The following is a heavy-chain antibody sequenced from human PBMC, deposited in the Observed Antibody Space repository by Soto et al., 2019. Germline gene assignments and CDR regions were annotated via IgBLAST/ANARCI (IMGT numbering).Heavy chain of an antibody. CDR1: GFTFSNAW. J-gene: IGHJ6*02. Sequence: GGSLRLSCAASGFTFSNAWMSWVRQAPGKGLEWVGRIKSKTDGGTTDYAAPVKGRFTISRDDSKNTLYLQMNSLKTEDTAVSYCTTDWRITILVLDSESGMDVWGQGNTVTVSS. CDR3: TTDWRITILVLDSESGMDV. D-gene: IGHD3-3*01. V-gene: IGHV3-15*01. CDR2: IKSKTDGGTT.